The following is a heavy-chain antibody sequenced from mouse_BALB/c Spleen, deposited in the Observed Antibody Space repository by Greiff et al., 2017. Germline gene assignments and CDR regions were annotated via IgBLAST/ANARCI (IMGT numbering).Heavy chain of an antibody. D-gene: IGHD2-4*01. CDR2: ISSGSSTI. CDR1: GFTFSSFG. CDR3: ARGDYDAVFAY. V-gene: IGHV5-17*02. Sequence: EVKVVESGGGLVQPGGSRKLSCAASGFTFSSFGMHWVRQAPEKGLEWVAYISSGSSTIYYADTVKGRFTISRDNPKNTLFLQMTSLRSEDTAMYYCARGDYDAVFAYWGQGTLVTVSA. J-gene: IGHJ3*01.